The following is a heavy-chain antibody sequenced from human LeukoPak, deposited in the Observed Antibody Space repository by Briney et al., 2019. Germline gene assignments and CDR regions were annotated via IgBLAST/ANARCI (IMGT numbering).Heavy chain of an antibody. CDR1: GFTVSSNY. V-gene: IGHV3-66*01. CDR3: ARARDSSGYYGDNCSDP. D-gene: IGHD3-22*01. J-gene: IGHJ5*02. Sequence: SGGSLRLSCAASGFTVSSNYMSWVRQAPGKGLEWVSVIYSGGSTYYADSVKGRFTISRDNSKNTLYLQMNSLRAEDTAVYYCARARDSSGYYGDNCSDPWGQGTLVTVSS. CDR2: IYSGGST.